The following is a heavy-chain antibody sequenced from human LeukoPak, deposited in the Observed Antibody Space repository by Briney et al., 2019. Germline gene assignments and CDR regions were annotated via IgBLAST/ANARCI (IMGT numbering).Heavy chain of an antibody. CDR2: IIPIFGTA. CDR3: ARGVYDSSGYYHY. J-gene: IGHJ4*02. CDR1: GGTFSSYA. V-gene: IGHV1-69*06. Sequence: SVKVSCKASGGTFSSYAISWVRQAPGQGLEWMGGIIPIFGTANYAQKFQGRVTITADKSTSTAYMELSSLRSEDTAVYYCARGVYDSSGYYHYWGQGTLVTVSS. D-gene: IGHD3-22*01.